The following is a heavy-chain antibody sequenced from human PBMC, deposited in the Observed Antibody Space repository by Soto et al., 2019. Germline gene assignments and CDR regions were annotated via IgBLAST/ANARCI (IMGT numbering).Heavy chain of an antibody. CDR3: ARVRNNNDKRLDV. V-gene: IGHV3-33*01. Sequence: QEQLVESGGGMVHPGTSLRLSCVTSGITLAAHGMHWVRQAPGKGLEWVALSWYDGKTFYGDSVKGRFTISRDTSTSTLFLDMKSPRPDDTAVYFCARVRNNNDKRLDVWGQGTTVIVSS. CDR2: SWYDGKT. CDR1: GITLAAHG. D-gene: IGHD2-8*01. J-gene: IGHJ6*02.